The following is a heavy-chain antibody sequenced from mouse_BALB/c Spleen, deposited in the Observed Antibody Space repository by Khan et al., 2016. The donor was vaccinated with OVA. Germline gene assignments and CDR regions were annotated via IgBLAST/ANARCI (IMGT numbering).Heavy chain of an antibody. CDR1: GFSLTSYG. J-gene: IGHJ4*01. Sequence: VELVESGPGLVAPSQSLSITCTVSGFSLTSYGVSWVRQPPGKGLEWLGVIWGDGNTNFHSALRSRLSISKDNSKCQVFLKLNSLQTDDTATYYCAKDRGYYAVDYWGQGTSVTVSS. CDR2: IWGDGNT. CDR3: AKDRGYYAVDY. V-gene: IGHV2-3*01.